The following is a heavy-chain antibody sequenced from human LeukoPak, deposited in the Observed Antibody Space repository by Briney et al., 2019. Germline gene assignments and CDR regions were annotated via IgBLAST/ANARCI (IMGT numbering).Heavy chain of an antibody. J-gene: IGHJ4*02. CDR2: IYPGDSDS. CDR3: ARTNYYDSSGYYGIFDY. D-gene: IGHD3-22*01. V-gene: IGHV5-51*01. CDR1: GYSFTSYW. Sequence: GESLKISCKGSGYSFTSYWIGWVRQMPGKGLEWMGIIYPGDSDSRYSPSFQGQVTISADKSISTAYLQWSSLKASDTAMYYCARTNYYDSSGYYGIFDYWGQGTLVTVSS.